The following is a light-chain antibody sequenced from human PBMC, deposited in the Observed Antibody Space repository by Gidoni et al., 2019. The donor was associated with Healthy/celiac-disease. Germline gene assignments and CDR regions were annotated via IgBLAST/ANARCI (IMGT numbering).Light chain of an antibody. J-gene: IGKJ4*01. CDR1: QSLLHSNVYNY. Sequence: DIVMTQSPLSLLVTPGEPASIPCRSSQSLLHSNVYNYLDWYLQKPGQSPQLLIYLGSNRASGVPDRFSGSGSGTDFTLKISRVEAEDVGVYYCMQALQTPLTFGGGTKVEIK. V-gene: IGKV2-28*01. CDR3: MQALQTPLT. CDR2: LGS.